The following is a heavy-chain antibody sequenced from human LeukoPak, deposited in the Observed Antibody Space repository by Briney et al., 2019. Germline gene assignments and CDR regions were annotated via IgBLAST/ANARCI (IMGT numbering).Heavy chain of an antibody. CDR2: IYYSGST. CDR3: ARGGLGIFDY. J-gene: IGHJ4*02. V-gene: IGHV4-59*01. Sequence: SETLSLTCTVSGGSISSYYWSWIRQPPGKGLEWIGYIYYSGSTNCNPSLKSRVTISVDTSKNQFSLKLSSVTAADTAVYYCARGGLGIFDYWGQGTLATVSS. CDR1: GGSISSYY. D-gene: IGHD7-27*01.